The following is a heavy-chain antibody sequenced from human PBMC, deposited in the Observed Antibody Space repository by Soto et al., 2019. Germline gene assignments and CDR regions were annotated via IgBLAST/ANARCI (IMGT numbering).Heavy chain of an antibody. V-gene: IGHV1-2*04. Sequence: ASVKVSCKASGYTFTGYYMHWVRQAPGQGLEWMGWINPNSGGTNYAQKFQGWVTMTRDTSISTAYMELSRLRSDDTAVYYCARDLKDRSIAARLSPYYYYGMDVWGQGTTVTVSS. D-gene: IGHD6-6*01. J-gene: IGHJ6*02. CDR1: GYTFTGYY. CDR2: INPNSGGT. CDR3: ARDLKDRSIAARLSPYYYYGMDV.